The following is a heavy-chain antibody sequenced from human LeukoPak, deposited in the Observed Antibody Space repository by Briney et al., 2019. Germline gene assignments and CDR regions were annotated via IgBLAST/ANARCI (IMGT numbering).Heavy chain of an antibody. CDR3: ARANNYYDSSGPMDI. J-gene: IGHJ3*02. V-gene: IGHV1-69*05. Sequence: ASVKVSCKASGGTFNNYAISWVRQAPGQGPEWMGGIIPIFGTAIYAQKFQGRVTITTDDSTSTAYMELSSLRSEDTAVYYCARANNYYDSSGPMDIWGQGTMVTVSS. CDR2: IIPIFGTA. D-gene: IGHD3-22*01. CDR1: GGTFNNYA.